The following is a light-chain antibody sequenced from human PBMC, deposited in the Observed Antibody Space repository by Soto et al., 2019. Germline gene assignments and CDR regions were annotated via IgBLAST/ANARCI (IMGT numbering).Light chain of an antibody. CDR1: QSVSDY. CDR3: QHRTNWPLT. Sequence: EIVLTQSPATLSLSPGERAILSCRASQSVSDYLAWYQHKPGQAPRLLIYAASNRATGIPARFSGSGSGTDFTLTINNLEPEDIAVYYCQHRTNWPLTFGGGTKVEI. V-gene: IGKV3-11*01. CDR2: AAS. J-gene: IGKJ4*01.